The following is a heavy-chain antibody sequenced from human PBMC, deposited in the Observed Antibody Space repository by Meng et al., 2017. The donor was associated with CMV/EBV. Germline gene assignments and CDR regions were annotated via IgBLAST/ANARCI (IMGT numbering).Heavy chain of an antibody. V-gene: IGHV4-59*01. Sequence: PGSGPTMVKLSETLSLTCTVSGGSTSSYYWSWIRQPPGKGLEWIGYIYYSGSTNYNPSLKSRVTISVDTSKNQFSLKLSSVTAADTAVYYCASSVYYDFWSGSQTFDYWGQGTLVTVSS. CDR3: ASSVYYDFWSGSQTFDY. D-gene: IGHD3-3*01. CDR2: IYYSGST. CDR1: GGSTSSYY. J-gene: IGHJ4*02.